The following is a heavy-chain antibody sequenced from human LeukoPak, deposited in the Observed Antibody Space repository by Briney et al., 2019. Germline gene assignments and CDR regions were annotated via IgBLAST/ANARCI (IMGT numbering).Heavy chain of an antibody. D-gene: IGHD5-24*01. CDR2: INHSGST. V-gene: IGHV4-34*01. CDR1: GGSFSGHY. J-gene: IGHJ6*02. CDR3: ARDRGRWLRTYYYYYGMDV. Sequence: SETLSLTCAVYGGSFSGHYWSWIRQPPGKGLEWIGEINHSGSTNYNPSLKSRVTISVDTSKNQFSLKLSSVTAADTAVYYCARDRGRWLRTYYYYYGMDVWGQGTLVTVSS.